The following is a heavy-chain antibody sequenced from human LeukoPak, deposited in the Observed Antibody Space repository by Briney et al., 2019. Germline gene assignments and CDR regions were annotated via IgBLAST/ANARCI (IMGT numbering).Heavy chain of an antibody. CDR3: ARGWSSSSPFDY. D-gene: IGHD6-6*01. Sequence: SETLSLTCAVYGGSFSGYYWSWIRQPPGKGLEWIGEINHSGSTNYNPSLKSRVTISVDTSKNQFSLKLSSVTAADTAVYYCARGWSSSSPFDYWGQGTLVTVSS. V-gene: IGHV4-34*01. CDR1: GGSFSGYY. CDR2: INHSGST. J-gene: IGHJ4*02.